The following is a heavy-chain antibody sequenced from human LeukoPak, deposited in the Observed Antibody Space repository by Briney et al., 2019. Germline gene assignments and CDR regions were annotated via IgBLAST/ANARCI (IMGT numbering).Heavy chain of an antibody. CDR3: ARARYNWFDP. J-gene: IGHJ5*02. Sequence: SQTLSLICTVSGGSISSAGDYWSWVRQPPGKGLEWIGYIYHSGSTTYNPSLKSRVTLSRDKSKNQFSLKLNSVTAADTAVYYCARARYNWFDPWGQGTLVTVSS. CDR2: IYHSGST. CDR1: GGSISSAGDY. V-gene: IGHV4-30-2*01. D-gene: IGHD3-16*02.